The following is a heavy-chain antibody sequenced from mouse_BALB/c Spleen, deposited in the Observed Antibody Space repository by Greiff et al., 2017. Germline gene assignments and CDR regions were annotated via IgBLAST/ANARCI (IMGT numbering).Heavy chain of an antibody. CDR1: GYSITSDYA. Sequence: QSGPGLVKPSQSLSLTCTVTGYSITSDYAWNWIRQFPGNKLEWMGYISYSGSTSYNPSLKSRISITRDTSKNQFFLQLNSVTTEDTATYYCARLQARWGQGTLVTVSA. CDR3: ARLQAR. V-gene: IGHV3-2*02. CDR2: ISYSGST. J-gene: IGHJ3*02.